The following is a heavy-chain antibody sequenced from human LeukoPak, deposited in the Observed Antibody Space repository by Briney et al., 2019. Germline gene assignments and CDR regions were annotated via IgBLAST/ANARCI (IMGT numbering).Heavy chain of an antibody. CDR1: GGSIRGYY. CDR2: IYSSGST. Sequence: SETLSLTCNVSGGSIRGYYWSWIRQPPGKGLEWIGYIYSSGSTNYNPSLKSRVTMSVDTSKNQFSLKVSSVTAADTAVYYCARVFDSGSQAYFYYMDVWDKGTTVTISS. CDR3: ARVFDSGSQAYFYYMDV. V-gene: IGHV4-59*01. J-gene: IGHJ6*03. D-gene: IGHD3-10*01.